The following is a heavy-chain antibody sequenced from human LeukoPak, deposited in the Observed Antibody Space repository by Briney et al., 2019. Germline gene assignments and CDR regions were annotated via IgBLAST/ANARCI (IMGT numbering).Heavy chain of an antibody. CDR2: IRYDGTNK. CDR3: ARGGYGDPISRLDY. CDR1: GFTFSTYG. D-gene: IGHD4-17*01. Sequence: GGSLRLSCAASGFTFSTYGMHWVRQAPGKGLEWVAFIRYDGTNKYYADSVKGRFTISRDNAKNSLYLQMNSLRAEDTALYYCARGGYGDPISRLDYWGQGTLVTVSS. J-gene: IGHJ4*02. V-gene: IGHV3-30*02.